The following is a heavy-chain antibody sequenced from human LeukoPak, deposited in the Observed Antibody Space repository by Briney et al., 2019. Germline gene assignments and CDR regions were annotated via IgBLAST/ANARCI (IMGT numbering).Heavy chain of an antibody. Sequence: ASVKVSCKASGYTFTGYYMHWVRQAPGQGLEWMGWINPNSGGTNYAQKFQGRVTMTRDTSISTAYMGLSRLRSDDTAVYYCARDQGTIFGVVMEAFDIWGQGTMVTVSS. V-gene: IGHV1-2*02. CDR1: GYTFTGYY. CDR2: INPNSGGT. D-gene: IGHD3-3*01. J-gene: IGHJ3*02. CDR3: ARDQGTIFGVVMEAFDI.